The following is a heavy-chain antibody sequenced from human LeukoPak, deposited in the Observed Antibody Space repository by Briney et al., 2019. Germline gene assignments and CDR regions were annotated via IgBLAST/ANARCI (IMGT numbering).Heavy chain of an antibody. Sequence: KASETLSLICTVSGGSISSYYWSWIRQPPGKGLEWIGYIYYSGSTNYNPSLKSRVTISVDTSKNQFSLKLSSVTAADTAVYYCARLSFWSGYYYYFDYWGQGTLVTVSS. D-gene: IGHD3-3*01. J-gene: IGHJ4*02. CDR1: GGSISSYY. V-gene: IGHV4-59*01. CDR2: IYYSGST. CDR3: ARLSFWSGYYYYFDY.